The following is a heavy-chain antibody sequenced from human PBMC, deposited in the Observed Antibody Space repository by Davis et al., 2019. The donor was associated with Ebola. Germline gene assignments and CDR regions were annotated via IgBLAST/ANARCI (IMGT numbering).Heavy chain of an antibody. Sequence: ASVKVSCKASGYTFTGYYMHWVRQAPGQGLEWMGWINPNSGGTNYAQKFQGWVTMTRDTSISTAYMELSSLTSEDTAVYFCAREEDYWGQGTLVTVSS. CDR1: GYTFTGYY. CDR2: INPNSGGT. V-gene: IGHV1-2*04. CDR3: AREEDY. J-gene: IGHJ4*02.